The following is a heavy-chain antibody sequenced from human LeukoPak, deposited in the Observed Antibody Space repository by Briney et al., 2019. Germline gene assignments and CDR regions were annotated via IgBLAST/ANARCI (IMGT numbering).Heavy chain of an antibody. CDR1: GGSISSYY. CDR2: IYYSGST. V-gene: IGHV4-59*01. Sequence: SETLSLTCTVSGGSISSYYWSWTRQPPGKGLEWIGYIYYSGSTNYNPSLKSRVTISVDTSKNQFSLKLSSVTAADTAVYYCARVDGSWGYFDYWGQGTLVTVSS. D-gene: IGHD6-13*01. J-gene: IGHJ4*02. CDR3: ARVDGSWGYFDY.